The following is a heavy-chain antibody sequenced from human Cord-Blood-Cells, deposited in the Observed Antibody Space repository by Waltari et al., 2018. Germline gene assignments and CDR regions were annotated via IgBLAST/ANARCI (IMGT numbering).Heavy chain of an antibody. J-gene: IGHJ3*02. V-gene: IGHV1-2*06. CDR3: ARKEIGVGATAFDI. CDR1: GYTFTGYY. D-gene: IGHD1-26*01. Sequence: QVQLVQSGAEVKKPGASVKVSCKASGYTFTGYYMHWVRQAPGQGLEWMGRINPNSGGTNYAQKFQGRVTMTRDTSISTAHMELSRLRSDDTAVYYCARKEIGVGATAFDIWGQGTMVTVSS. CDR2: INPNSGGT.